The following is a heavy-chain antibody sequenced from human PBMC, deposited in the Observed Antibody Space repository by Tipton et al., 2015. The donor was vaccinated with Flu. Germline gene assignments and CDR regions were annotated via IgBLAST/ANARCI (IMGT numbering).Heavy chain of an antibody. Sequence: GLVKPSETLSLTCTVSGGSISSYYWSWIRQPPGKGLEWIGYIYYSGSTNYNPSLKSRVTISVDTSKNQFSLKLSSVTAADTAVYYCARAEYCGGDCYYFDYWGQGTLVTVSS. D-gene: IGHD2-21*02. CDR2: IYYSGST. CDR1: GGSISSYY. V-gene: IGHV4-59*08. J-gene: IGHJ4*02. CDR3: ARAEYCGGDCYYFDY.